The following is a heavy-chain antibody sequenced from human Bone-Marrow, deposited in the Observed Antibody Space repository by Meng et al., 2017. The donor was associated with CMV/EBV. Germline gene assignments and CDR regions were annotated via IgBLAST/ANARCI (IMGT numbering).Heavy chain of an antibody. CDR2: ISYDGSNK. V-gene: IGHV3-30*04. D-gene: IGHD2-21*02. CDR3: ARVKPTAIIHDAFAI. CDR1: GFTFSSYA. J-gene: IGHJ3*02. Sequence: GESLKISCAASGFTFSSYAMHWVRQAPGKGLEWVAVISYDGSNKYYADSVKGRFTISRDNSKNTLYLQMNSLRAEDTAVYYCARVKPTAIIHDAFAIWGQGTRVTGSS.